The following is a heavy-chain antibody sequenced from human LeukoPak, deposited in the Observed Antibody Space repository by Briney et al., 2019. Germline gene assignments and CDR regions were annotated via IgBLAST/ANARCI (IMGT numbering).Heavy chain of an antibody. CDR1: GYTFTSYG. CDR2: ISAYSGNT. CDR3: ARDKSRYDSSGAIDY. J-gene: IGHJ4*02. D-gene: IGHD3-22*01. Sequence: ASVKVSCKASGYTFTSYGISWVRQAPGQGLEWMGWISAYSGNTNYAQKLQGRVTMTTDTSTSTAYMELRSLRSDDTAVYYCARDKSRYDSSGAIDYWGQGTLVTVSS. V-gene: IGHV1-18*01.